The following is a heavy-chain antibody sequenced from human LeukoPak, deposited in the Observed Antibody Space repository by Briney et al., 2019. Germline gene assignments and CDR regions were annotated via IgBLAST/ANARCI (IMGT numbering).Heavy chain of an antibody. CDR1: GYTFTGYY. Sequence: ASVKVSCKASGYTFTGYYMHWVRQAPGQGLEWMGRINPNSGGTNYAQKFQGRVTMTRDTSISTAYMDLSRLRSDDTAVYYCAREGGAYCSSTSCSFEKYNWFDPWGQGTLVTVSS. V-gene: IGHV1-2*06. J-gene: IGHJ5*02. D-gene: IGHD2-2*01. CDR2: INPNSGGT. CDR3: AREGGAYCSSTSCSFEKYNWFDP.